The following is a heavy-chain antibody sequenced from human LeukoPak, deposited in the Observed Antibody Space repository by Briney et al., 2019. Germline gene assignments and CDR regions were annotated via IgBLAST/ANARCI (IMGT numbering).Heavy chain of an antibody. J-gene: IGHJ4*02. V-gene: IGHV4-38-2*02. Sequence: PSETLSLTCNVSGYSISSSYRWGWIRQPPGQGLEWIGTFFPGETSSYNPSLKSRITISAETSKNQLSLKVNSVTAADTAVYYCARWGGTYYYGSGSLDYWGQGTLVTVSS. D-gene: IGHD3-10*01. CDR3: ARWGGTYYYGSGSLDY. CDR2: FFPGETS. CDR1: GYSISSSYR.